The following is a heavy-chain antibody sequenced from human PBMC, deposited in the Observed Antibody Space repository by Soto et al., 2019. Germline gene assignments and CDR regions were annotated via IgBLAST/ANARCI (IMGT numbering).Heavy chain of an antibody. CDR3: ARFGVFWSGYYLYYYYGMDV. Sequence: EVQLVESGGGLVQPGGSLRLSCAASGFTFSSYWMSWVRQAPGKGLEWVANIKQDGSEKYYVDSVKGRFTISRDNAKNSLYLQMNSLRAEDTAVYYCARFGVFWSGYYLYYYYGMDVWGQGTTVTVSS. V-gene: IGHV3-7*01. D-gene: IGHD3-3*01. CDR2: IKQDGSEK. J-gene: IGHJ6*02. CDR1: GFTFSSYW.